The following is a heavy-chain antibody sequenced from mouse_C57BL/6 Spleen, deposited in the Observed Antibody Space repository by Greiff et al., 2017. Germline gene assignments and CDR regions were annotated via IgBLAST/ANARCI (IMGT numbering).Heavy chain of an antibody. CDR1: GYTFTSYW. CDR3: ARSYYDAMDY. CDR2: IDPSDSYT. J-gene: IGHJ4*01. V-gene: IGHV1-69*01. D-gene: IGHD2-1*01. Sequence: QVQLQQPGAELVMPGASVKLSCKASGYTFTSYWMHWVQQRPGQGLEWIGEIDPSDSYTNYNQKFKGKSTLTVDKSSSTAYMQLSSLTSEDSAVYYCARSYYDAMDYWGQGTSVTVSS.